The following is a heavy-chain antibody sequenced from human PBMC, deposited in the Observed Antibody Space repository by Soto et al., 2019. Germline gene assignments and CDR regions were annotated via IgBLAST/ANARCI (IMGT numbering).Heavy chain of an antibody. V-gene: IGHV4-59*01. D-gene: IGHD5-18*01. CDR1: GGSISNYY. Sequence: SETLSLTCTVSGGSISNYYWNWIRQSPGKGLEWIGYIYSSGSTHYNPSLQNRVTISIDTSKNKVSLKLNSLTAADTAVSYFARGLPHSYGVYYFDYWGQGTPVTVSS. CDR3: ARGLPHSYGVYYFDY. CDR2: IYSSGST. J-gene: IGHJ4*02.